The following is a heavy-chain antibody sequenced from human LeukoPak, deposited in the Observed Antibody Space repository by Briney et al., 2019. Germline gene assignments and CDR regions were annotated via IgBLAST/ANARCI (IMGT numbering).Heavy chain of an antibody. CDR3: ASGRWLQLPSVY. CDR1: GFTFSSYA. J-gene: IGHJ4*02. V-gene: IGHV3-30-3*01. Sequence: GGSLRLSCAASGFTFSSYAMHWVRQAPSKGLEWVAVISYDGSNKYYADSVKSRFTISRDNSKNTLYLQMNSLRAEDTAVYYCASGRWLQLPSVYWGQGTLVTVSS. CDR2: ISYDGSNK. D-gene: IGHD5-24*01.